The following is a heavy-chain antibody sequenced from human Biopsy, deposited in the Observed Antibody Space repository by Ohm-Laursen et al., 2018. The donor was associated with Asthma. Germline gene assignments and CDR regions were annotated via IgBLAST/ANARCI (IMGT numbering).Heavy chain of an antibody. D-gene: IGHD5-24*01. CDR2: IYHSGST. J-gene: IGHJ4*02. CDR1: GGSISSGGYS. V-gene: IGHV4-30-2*01. Sequence: TLSLTCAVSGGSISSGGYSWSWIRQPPGEGLEWIGYIYHSGSTYYNPSLKSRVTMSVDRSKNQFSLKLSSVTAADTAVYYCARVKDGYNFDYWGQGTLVTVSS. CDR3: ARVKDGYNFDY.